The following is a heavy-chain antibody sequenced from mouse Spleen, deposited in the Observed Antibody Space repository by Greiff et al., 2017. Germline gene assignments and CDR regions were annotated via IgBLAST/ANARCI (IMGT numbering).Heavy chain of an antibody. Sequence: QVQLQQSGAELVRPGASVTLSCKASGYTFTDYEMHWVKQTPVHGLEWIGAIDPETGGTAYNQKFKGKAILTADKSSSTAYMELRSLTSEDSAVYYCTRWDGNYDWGQGTLVTVSA. J-gene: IGHJ3*01. V-gene: IGHV1-15*01. CDR3: TRWDGNYD. CDR2: IDPETGGT. CDR1: GYTFTDYE. D-gene: IGHD2-1*01.